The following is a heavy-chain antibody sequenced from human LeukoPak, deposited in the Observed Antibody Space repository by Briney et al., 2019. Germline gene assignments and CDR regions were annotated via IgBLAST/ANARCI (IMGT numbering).Heavy chain of an antibody. CDR1: GGSISSYY. D-gene: IGHD2-2*01. CDR2: IYYSGST. Sequence: SETLSLTCTVSGGSISSYYWSWIRQPPGKGLEWIGYIYYSGSTNYNPSLKSRVTIPVDTSENQFSLKLSSVTAADTAVYYCARDRGAEYGYYYYGMDVWGRGTTVTVSS. J-gene: IGHJ6*04. V-gene: IGHV4-59*01. CDR3: ARDRGAEYGYYYYGMDV.